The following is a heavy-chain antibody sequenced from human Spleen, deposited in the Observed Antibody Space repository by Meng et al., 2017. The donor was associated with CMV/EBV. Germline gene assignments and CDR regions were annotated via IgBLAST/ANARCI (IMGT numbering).Heavy chain of an antibody. J-gene: IGHJ4*02. CDR2: IWYDGSNQ. D-gene: IGHD4-17*01. CDR3: ARDLRYYDYGDYGYFDY. Sequence: GGSLRLSCAASGFVFSSYGMHWVRQAPGKGLEWVALIWYDGSNQYYADSVRGRFTISRDNAKNTLYLQMNSLRAEDTAVYYCARDLRYYDYGDYGYFDYWGQGTLVTVSS. CDR1: GFVFSSYG. V-gene: IGHV3-33*01.